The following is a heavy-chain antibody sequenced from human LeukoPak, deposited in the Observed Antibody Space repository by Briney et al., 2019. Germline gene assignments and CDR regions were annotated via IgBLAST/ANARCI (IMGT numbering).Heavy chain of an antibody. Sequence: PGGSLRLSCAASGFTFSDYYMSWIRQAPGKGLEWVSYISSSSYTNYADSVKSRFTISRDNAKNSLYLQMNSLRAEDTAVYYCARIPGSSWSLGAWFDPWGQGTLVTVSS. CDR3: ARIPGSSWSLGAWFDP. J-gene: IGHJ5*02. CDR1: GFTFSDYY. CDR2: ISSSSYT. V-gene: IGHV3-11*06. D-gene: IGHD6-13*01.